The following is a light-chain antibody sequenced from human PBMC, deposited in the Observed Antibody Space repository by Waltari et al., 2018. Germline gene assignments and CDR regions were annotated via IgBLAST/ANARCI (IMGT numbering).Light chain of an antibody. Sequence: IVMPQSPATLSVSPGERPTLSCRASQSVSSNLAWYQQKPGQAPRLLIYGASTRATGIPARFSGSGSGTEFTLTISSMQSEDFAVYYCQQYNNWPRTFGQGTKVEIK. V-gene: IGKV3-15*01. CDR2: GAS. CDR1: QSVSSN. J-gene: IGKJ1*01. CDR3: QQYNNWPRT.